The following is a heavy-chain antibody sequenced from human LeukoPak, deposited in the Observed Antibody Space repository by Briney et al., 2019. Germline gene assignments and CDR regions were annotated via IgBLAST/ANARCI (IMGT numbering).Heavy chain of an antibody. Sequence: GGSLRLSCAASGFTFRSYAMNWVRQAPGKGLEWVSTISGSGSTTNYADSVKGRFTISRDNSKNTLSLQMNSLRAEDTAVYYCARDWRDSSGKFPNDAFDIWGQGTMVTVSS. D-gene: IGHD3-22*01. CDR1: GFTFRSYA. J-gene: IGHJ3*02. CDR3: ARDWRDSSGKFPNDAFDI. V-gene: IGHV3-23*01. CDR2: ISGSGSTT.